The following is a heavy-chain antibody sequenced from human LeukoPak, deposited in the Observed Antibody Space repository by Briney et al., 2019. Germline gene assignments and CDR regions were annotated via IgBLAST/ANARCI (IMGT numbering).Heavy chain of an antibody. J-gene: IGHJ5*02. CDR3: ARGAAGGLSWFDP. CDR1: GCSISSYY. Sequence: SETLSLTCAVSGCSISSYYRSWIRQPAGKGLEWIGRIYTSGSTNYNPSLKSRVTMSVDTPKNQCSLKLSSVTAADTAVYYCARGAAGGLSWFDPWGQGTLVTVSS. V-gene: IGHV4-59*10. CDR2: IYTSGST. D-gene: IGHD6-13*01.